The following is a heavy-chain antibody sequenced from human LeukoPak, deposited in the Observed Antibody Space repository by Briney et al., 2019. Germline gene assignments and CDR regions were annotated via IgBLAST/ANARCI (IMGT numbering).Heavy chain of an antibody. CDR3: TRSKAYYYDSSGYSGY. CDR2: IRSKAYGGTT. Sequence: GGSLRLSCTASGFTFGDYAMSWVRQAPGKGLEWVGFIRSKAYGGTTEYAASVSGRFTISRDDSKSIAYLQMNSLKTEDTAVYYCTRSKAYYYDSSGYSGYWGQGTLVTVSS. CDR1: GFTFGDYA. J-gene: IGHJ4*02. V-gene: IGHV3-49*04. D-gene: IGHD3-22*01.